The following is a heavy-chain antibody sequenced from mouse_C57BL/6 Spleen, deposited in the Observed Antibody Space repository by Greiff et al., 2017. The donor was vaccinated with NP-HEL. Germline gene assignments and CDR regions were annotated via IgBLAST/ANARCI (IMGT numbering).Heavy chain of an antibody. CDR3: ARLVDSSGYVRDY. D-gene: IGHD3-2*02. J-gene: IGHJ2*01. V-gene: IGHV1-69*01. CDR1: GYTFTSYW. Sequence: QVQLQQPGAELVMPGASVKLSCKASGYTFTSYWMHWVKQRPGQGLEWIGEIDPSDSYTNYNQKFKGKSTLTVDKSSSTAYMQLSSLTSEDSVVYYCARLVDSSGYVRDYWGQGTTLTVSS. CDR2: IDPSDSYT.